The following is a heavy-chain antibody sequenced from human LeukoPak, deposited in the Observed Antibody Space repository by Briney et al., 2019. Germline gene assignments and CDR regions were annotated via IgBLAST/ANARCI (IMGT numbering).Heavy chain of an antibody. J-gene: IGHJ6*02. V-gene: IGHV4-34*01. CDR3: ARTYLGGMDV. CDR1: GGSFSGYF. D-gene: IGHD1-26*01. CDR2: INHSGST. Sequence: SETLSLTCAVYGGSFSGYFWSWIRQPPGKGLEWIGEINHSGSTNYNLSLKSRVTISVDTSKNQFSLNLTSVTAADTAVYYCARTYLGGMDVWGQGTTVTVSS.